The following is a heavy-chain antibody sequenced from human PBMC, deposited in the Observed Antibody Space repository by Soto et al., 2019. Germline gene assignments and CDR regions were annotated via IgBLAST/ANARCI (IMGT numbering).Heavy chain of an antibody. CDR1: GGSISSYY. CDR3: ARGGGGLHRYGSPLDY. V-gene: IGHV4-59*01. Sequence: PSETLSLTCTVSGGSISSYYWSWIRQPPGKGLEWIGYIYYSGSTNYNPSLKSRVTISVDTSKNQFSLKLSSVTAADTAVYYCARGGGGLHRYGSPLDYRGQGTLVTGSS. J-gene: IGHJ4*02. D-gene: IGHD5-18*01. CDR2: IYYSGST.